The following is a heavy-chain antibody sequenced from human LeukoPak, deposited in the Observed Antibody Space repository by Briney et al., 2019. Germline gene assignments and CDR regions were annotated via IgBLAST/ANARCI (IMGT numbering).Heavy chain of an antibody. V-gene: IGHV1-46*01. J-gene: IGHJ4*02. CDR1: GYTFTSYY. Sequence: GASVKVSCKASGYTFTSYYMHWVRQAPGQGLEWMGIINPSGGSTSYAQKFQGRVTMTRDMSTSTVYMELSSLRSEDTAVYYCATSYGGNSPFDYWGQGTLVTVSS. CDR2: INPSGGST. CDR3: ATSYGGNSPFDY. D-gene: IGHD4-23*01.